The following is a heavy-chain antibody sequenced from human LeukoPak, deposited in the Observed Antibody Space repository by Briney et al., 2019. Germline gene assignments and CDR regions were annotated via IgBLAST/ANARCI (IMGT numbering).Heavy chain of an antibody. CDR1: GFTFSSYA. Sequence: GGSLSHLCAASGFTFSSYAMSWFRQAPGKGLEWVASITSGSKYIFCADSVKGRFTISRDNAENSLFLQMNSLRAEDTGVYYCARDEETVAGLKGFDFWGQGTLVTVSS. CDR2: ITSGSKYI. V-gene: IGHV3-21*01. CDR3: ARDEETVAGLKGFDF. D-gene: IGHD6-19*01. J-gene: IGHJ4*02.